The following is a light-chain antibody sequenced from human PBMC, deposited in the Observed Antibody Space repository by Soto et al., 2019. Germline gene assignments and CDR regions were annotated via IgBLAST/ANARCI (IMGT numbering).Light chain of an antibody. V-gene: IGKV3-11*01. CDR1: QSVSNS. J-gene: IGKJ5*01. CDR3: QQRKNWQVT. Sequence: EIVLTQSPATLSLSPRERATLSCRASQSVSNSLAWYQQKPGQPPRLLIYDVSNRATGIPARFSGSGSGTDFTLTISSLEPEDFAVYYCQQRKNWQVTFGQGTRLENK. CDR2: DVS.